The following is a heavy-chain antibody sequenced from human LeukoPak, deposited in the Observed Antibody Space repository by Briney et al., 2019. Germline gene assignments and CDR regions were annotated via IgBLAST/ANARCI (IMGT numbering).Heavy chain of an antibody. D-gene: IGHD5-12*01. Sequence: GGSLRLTCAASGFAFSSYGMHWVRQAPGMGLEWVAFVRYDGNNKYYADSVQGRFTISKDKPKNTLYLQMNSLRVEDTAVYSCAGESDSDYHSDGPKYRGLGTLFTASS. V-gene: IGHV3-30*02. CDR3: AGESDSDYHSDGPKY. CDR2: VRYDGNNK. CDR1: GFAFSSYG. J-gene: IGHJ4*02.